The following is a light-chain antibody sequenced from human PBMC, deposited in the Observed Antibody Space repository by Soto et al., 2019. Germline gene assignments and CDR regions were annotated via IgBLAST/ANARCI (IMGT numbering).Light chain of an antibody. V-gene: IGKV3-15*01. Sequence: EKVMTQSPATLSMSPGERATLSCRASQSVGSFLAWYQQKPGQAPRLLIYGASTRATGIPARFSGSGSGTEFTLTIRSLQSEDFAFYYCQQYTNWPSWTFGQGTKVE. CDR1: QSVGSF. J-gene: IGKJ1*01. CDR2: GAS. CDR3: QQYTNWPSWT.